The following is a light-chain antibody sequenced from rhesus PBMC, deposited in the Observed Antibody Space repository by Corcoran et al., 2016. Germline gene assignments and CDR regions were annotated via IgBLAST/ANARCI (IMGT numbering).Light chain of an antibody. CDR3: QHGYGTPFT. CDR2: KAY. Sequence: DIQMTQSPSSLSASAGDRVTITCRASENVNRYVTWYQYKPGQAPKLLIYKAYTLQVGIPSRFSGRGSGTDYTFTISSLQPEDVATYYCQHGYGTPFTFGPGTKLDIK. J-gene: IGKJ3*01. CDR1: ENVNRY. V-gene: IGKV1-74*01.